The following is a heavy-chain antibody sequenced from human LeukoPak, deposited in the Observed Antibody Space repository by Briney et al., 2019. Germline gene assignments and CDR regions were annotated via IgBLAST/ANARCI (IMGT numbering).Heavy chain of an antibody. D-gene: IGHD3-3*01. CDR3: ARSYFTIFGVYNWFDP. CDR2: IYTSGST. CDR1: GGSISSYY. V-gene: IGHV4-4*07. J-gene: IGHJ5*02. Sequence: SETLSLTCTVSGGSISSYYWSWIRQPAGKGLEWIGRIYTSGSTNYNPSLKSRVTMSVDTSKNQFSLKLSSVTAADTAVYYCARSYFTIFGVYNWFDPWGQGALVTVSS.